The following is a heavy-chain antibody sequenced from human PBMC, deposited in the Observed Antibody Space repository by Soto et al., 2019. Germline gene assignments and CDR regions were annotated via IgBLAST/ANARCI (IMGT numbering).Heavy chain of an antibody. CDR3: VRFWPPPYSDALTDYTDAFDY. V-gene: IGHV4-34*01. CDR2: INHSGST. D-gene: IGHD3-9*01. J-gene: IGHJ4*02. CDR1: YGSFSGYY. Sequence: PSETLSLTCSFYYGSFSGYYLTLILHPPFTALEFIGEINHSGSTNYNPSLKSRATISVDTSKNQFSLKLSSVTAADTAVYYCVRFWPPPYSDALTDYTDAFDYWGQGTLVTVSS.